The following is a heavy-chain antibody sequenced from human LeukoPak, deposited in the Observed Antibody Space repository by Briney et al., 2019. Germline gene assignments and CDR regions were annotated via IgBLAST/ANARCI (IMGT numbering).Heavy chain of an antibody. CDR2: ISAYNGNT. Sequence: ASVKVSCKASGYTFTSYGISWVRQAPGQGLEWMGWISAYNGNTNYAQKLQGRVTMTTDTSTSTAYMELRSLRSDDTAVYYCARDSTSIAARPDYHYYMDVWGKGTTVTVSS. V-gene: IGHV1-18*01. CDR3: ARDSTSIAARPDYHYYMDV. D-gene: IGHD6-6*01. J-gene: IGHJ6*03. CDR1: GYTFTSYG.